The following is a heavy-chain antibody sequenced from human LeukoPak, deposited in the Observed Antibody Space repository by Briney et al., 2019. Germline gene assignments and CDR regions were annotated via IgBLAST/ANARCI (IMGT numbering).Heavy chain of an antibody. CDR3: ARIRCSPGDDSCYNY. CDR1: AVSFSGNY. CDR2: IYQSKYT. Sequence: SETLSLTCGVRAVSFSGNYWSGIRQSPGKGLEWIGEIYQSKYTTYNPSLKSLVTISADTSVNQLSLRVTSVTAADTAIYYCARIRCSPGDDSCYNYWGRGTLVTASS. J-gene: IGHJ4*02. D-gene: IGHD2-21*01. V-gene: IGHV4-34*01.